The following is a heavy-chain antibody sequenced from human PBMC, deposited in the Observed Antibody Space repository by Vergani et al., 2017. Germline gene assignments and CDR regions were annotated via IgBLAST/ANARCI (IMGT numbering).Heavy chain of an antibody. CDR1: GFTSSYYG. CDR2: ISYDGTQK. V-gene: IGHV3-30*03. J-gene: IGHJ1*01. D-gene: IGHD5-12*01. Sequence: VHLVESGGGVVQPGRSLRLSCVVSGFTSSYYGMHWVRQAPGKGLEWVAVISYDGTQKYYADSVKGRFTISRDNSKSTLYLQMNSLRTEYTAVYYCATKSCVTPGYQLGYFREWVQGTLVTVSS. CDR3: ATKSCVTPGYQLGYFRE.